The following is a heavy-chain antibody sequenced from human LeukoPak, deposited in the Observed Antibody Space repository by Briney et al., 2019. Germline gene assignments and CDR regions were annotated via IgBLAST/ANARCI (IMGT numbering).Heavy chain of an antibody. CDR3: ARGFGYCTNGVCHKVGAFDI. CDR1: GYTFTSYD. J-gene: IGHJ3*02. Sequence: ASVKVSCKASGYTFTSYDINWVRQAIGQGLEWMGWMNPNSGNTGYAQKFQGRVTITRNTSISTAYMELSSLRSEDTAVYYCARGFGYCTNGVCHKVGAFDIWGQGTMVTVSS. V-gene: IGHV1-8*03. D-gene: IGHD2-8*01. CDR2: MNPNSGNT.